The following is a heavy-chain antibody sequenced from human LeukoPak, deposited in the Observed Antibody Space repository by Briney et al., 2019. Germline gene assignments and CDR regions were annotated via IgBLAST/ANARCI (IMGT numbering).Heavy chain of an antibody. D-gene: IGHD3-10*01. Sequence: SETLSLTCTVSGGSISSYYWSWIRQPPGKGLEGVGDIYYSGCTNYNPSLKSRGTLSVDTSNNHISLKVGSLAAADAALFFFAGLRDTMVRGAFDYWGEGTLVTVSS. CDR3: AGLRDTMVRGAFDY. J-gene: IGHJ4*02. V-gene: IGHV4-59*01. CDR2: IYYSGCT. CDR1: GGSISSYY.